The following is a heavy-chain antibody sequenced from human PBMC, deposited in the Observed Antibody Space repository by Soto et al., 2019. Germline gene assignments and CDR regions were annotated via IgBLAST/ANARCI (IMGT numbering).Heavy chain of an antibody. J-gene: IGHJ6*02. CDR2: ISAYNGNT. CDR3: ERYMPIFFITSCRYYVFWGGYPAPYYYNGMHS. V-gene: IGHV1-18*01. D-gene: IGHD3-3*01. Sequence: ASVKVSCKASGYTFTSYGISWVRQAPGQGLEWMGWISAYNGNTNYAQKLQGRVTMTTDTSTSTAYMELRSLRSDDTAVYYCERYMPIFFITSCRYYVFWGGYPAPYYYNGMHSWGQGTPVTV. CDR1: GYTFTSYG.